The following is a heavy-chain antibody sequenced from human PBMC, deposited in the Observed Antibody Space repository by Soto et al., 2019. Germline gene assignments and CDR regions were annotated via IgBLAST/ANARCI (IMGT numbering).Heavy chain of an antibody. CDR3: PRAIWETYGMDV. CDR1: GFTFSSYA. Sequence: EVQLVESGGGLVQPGGSLRLSCAASGFTFSSYAMHWVRQAPGKGLEYVSAISSNGGSTYYANSVKGRFTISRDNSKNTLKRQRGGLRAEDRAVYCWPRAIWETYGMDVWGQGTTVTVSS. D-gene: IGHD1-26*01. V-gene: IGHV3-64*01. CDR2: ISSNGGST. J-gene: IGHJ6*02.